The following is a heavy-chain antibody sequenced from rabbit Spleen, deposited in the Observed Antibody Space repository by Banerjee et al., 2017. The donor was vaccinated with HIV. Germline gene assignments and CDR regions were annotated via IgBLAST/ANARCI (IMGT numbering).Heavy chain of an antibody. Sequence: QEQVEESGGGLVQPEGSLTLTCTASGFTVSSSDYMCWVRQAPGKGLEWIACINAVTGKTVYATWAKGRFTFSKTSSTTVTLQVTSLTAADTATYFCAREDVGGSVSLWGPGTLVTVS. V-gene: IGHV1S45*01. CDR1: GFTVSSSDY. CDR3: AREDVGGSVSL. J-gene: IGHJ4*01. CDR2: INAVTGKT. D-gene: IGHD1-1*01.